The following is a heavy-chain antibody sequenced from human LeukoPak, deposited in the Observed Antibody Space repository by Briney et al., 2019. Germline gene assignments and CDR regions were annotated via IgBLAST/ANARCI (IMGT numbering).Heavy chain of an antibody. V-gene: IGHV4-39*07. D-gene: IGHD3-16*01. J-gene: IGHJ4*02. CDR1: GGSISSSSYY. CDR2: IYYSGST. Sequence: KTSETLSLTCTVSGGSISSSSYYWGWIRQPPGKGLEWIGSIYYSGSTNYNPSLKSRVTISVDTSKNQFSLKLSSVTAADTAVYYCARSLTFGGVIFDYWGQGTLVTVSS. CDR3: ARSLTFGGVIFDY.